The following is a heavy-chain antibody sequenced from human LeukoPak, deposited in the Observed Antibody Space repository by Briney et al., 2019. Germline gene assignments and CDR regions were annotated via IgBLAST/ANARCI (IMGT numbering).Heavy chain of an antibody. CDR3: AKCARRTNGVCYSDY. Sequence: PGGSLRLSCAASGFTFSSYGMHWVRQAPGKGLEWVAVIWYDGSNKYYAGSVKGRFTISRDNSKNTLYLQMNSLRAEDTAVYYCAKCARRTNGVCYSDYWGQGTLVTVSS. CDR1: GFTFSSYG. J-gene: IGHJ4*02. D-gene: IGHD2-8*01. CDR2: IWYDGSNK. V-gene: IGHV3-33*06.